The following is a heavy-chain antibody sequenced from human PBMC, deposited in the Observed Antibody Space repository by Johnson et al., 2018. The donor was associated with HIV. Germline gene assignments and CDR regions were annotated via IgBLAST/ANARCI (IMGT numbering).Heavy chain of an antibody. D-gene: IGHD1-20*01. Sequence: VQLVESGGGLVQPGGSLRLSCAASGFTVSSNYMNWVRQAPGKGLEWVSVIYSGGSTFYADSVKGRFTISRDNSKNTLYLQINSLRAEDTGVYYCAREVRYNLNQVPAFDIWGQGTMVTVSS. CDR1: GFTVSSNY. CDR2: IYSGGST. V-gene: IGHV3-66*01. CDR3: AREVRYNLNQVPAFDI. J-gene: IGHJ3*02.